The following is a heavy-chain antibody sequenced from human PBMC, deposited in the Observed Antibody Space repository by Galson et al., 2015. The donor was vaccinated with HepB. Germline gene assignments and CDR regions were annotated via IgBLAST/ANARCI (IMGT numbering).Heavy chain of an antibody. CDR2: ISAYNGNT. CDR3: ARDRAVAGTPDAFDI. Sequence: SVKVSCKASGYTFTSYGISWVRQAPGQGLEWMGWISAYNGNTNYAQKLQGRVTMTTDTSTSTSYMELRSLRSDDTAVYYCARDRAVAGTPDAFDIWVQGTMVTVSS. CDR1: GYTFTSYG. D-gene: IGHD6-19*01. J-gene: IGHJ3*02. V-gene: IGHV1-18*04.